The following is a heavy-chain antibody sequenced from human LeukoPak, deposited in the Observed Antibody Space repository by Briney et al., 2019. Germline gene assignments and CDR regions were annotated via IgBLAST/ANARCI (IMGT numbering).Heavy chain of an antibody. Sequence: PGGSLRLSCAASGFTFSNYGMHWVRQAPGKGLEWVAVVSSDGSIDYYADSLRGRFTVSRDNSKNTMFLQMNSLRPDDTAIYHCAKDVVGRQWPENYWGQGALVTVSS. CDR3: AKDVVGRQWPENY. D-gene: IGHD2-2*01. CDR2: VSSDGSID. J-gene: IGHJ4*02. CDR1: GFTFSNYG. V-gene: IGHV3-30*18.